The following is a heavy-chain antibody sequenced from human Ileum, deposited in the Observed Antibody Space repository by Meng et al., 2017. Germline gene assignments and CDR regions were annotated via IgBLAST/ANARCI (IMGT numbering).Heavy chain of an antibody. J-gene: IGHJ4*02. V-gene: IGHV3-23*01. CDR1: GFTFSSYA. CDR3: AKRSGTYNGYFDY. CDR2: MSGSGGGT. Sequence: GGSLRLSCAASGFTFSSYAMNWVRQAPGKGLEWVSTMSGSGGGTYYADSVKGRFTISRDDSKSTLYLQMNSLRAEDTAVYYCAKRSGTYNGYFDYWGQGTLVTVSS. D-gene: IGHD3-10*01.